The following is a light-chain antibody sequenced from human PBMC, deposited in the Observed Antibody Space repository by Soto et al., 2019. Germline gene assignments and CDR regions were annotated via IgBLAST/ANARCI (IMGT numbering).Light chain of an antibody. CDR3: QQRSNWPPMIT. V-gene: IGKV3D-20*02. Sequence: EIVLTQSPGTLSLSPGERATLSCRASQSVSSSYLAWYQQKPGQAPRLLIYGASSRATGIPDRFSGSGSGTDFTLTISSLEPEDFAVYYCQQRSNWPPMITLGPGTKVDIK. CDR1: QSVSSSY. CDR2: GAS. J-gene: IGKJ3*01.